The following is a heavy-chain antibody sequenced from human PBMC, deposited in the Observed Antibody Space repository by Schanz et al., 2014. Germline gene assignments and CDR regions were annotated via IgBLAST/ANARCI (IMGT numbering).Heavy chain of an antibody. CDR3: ARVRTIYGSGAMGY. D-gene: IGHD3-10*01. Sequence: QVQLVESGGGVVQPGRSLRLSCVASGFSFSSYTMKWVRQAPGKGLEWVAVISYDGTNKYYADSVKGRFTISRDNSKNTLYLQMNSLRAEDTAVYYCARVRTIYGSGAMGYWGQGTLVTVSS. V-gene: IGHV3-30*04. J-gene: IGHJ4*02. CDR2: ISYDGTNK. CDR1: GFSFSSYT.